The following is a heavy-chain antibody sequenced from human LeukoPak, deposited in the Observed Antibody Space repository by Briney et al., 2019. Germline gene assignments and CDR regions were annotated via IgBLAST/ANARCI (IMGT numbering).Heavy chain of an antibody. CDR3: ARDGALTVGSFDI. V-gene: IGHV3-21*01. J-gene: IGHJ3*02. Sequence: PGGSLRLSCAASGFTFSGYSMNWVRQAPGKGLEWVSSISSSSTYIYYADSVKGRFTISRDNAKNSLYLQMNSLRHEDTAVYYCARDGALTVGSFDIWGQGTMVTVSS. CDR2: ISSSSTYI. D-gene: IGHD1-26*01. CDR1: GFTFSGYS.